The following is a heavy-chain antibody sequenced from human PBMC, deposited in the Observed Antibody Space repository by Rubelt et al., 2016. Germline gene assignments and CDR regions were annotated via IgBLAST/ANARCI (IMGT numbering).Heavy chain of an antibody. J-gene: IGHJ4*02. CDR1: GGSISTYY. Sequence: ESGPGLVKPSETLSLTCTVSGGSISTYYWSWIRQPPGDGLEWIGYIYYSGSANYNPSLKSRVTISVDTSKNQFSLKLTSLTATDTAVYYCTRHASAGSSWPFDDWGQGTQVTVSS. V-gene: IGHV4-59*08. CDR3: TRHASAGSSWPFDD. CDR2: IYYSGSA. D-gene: IGHD6-13*01.